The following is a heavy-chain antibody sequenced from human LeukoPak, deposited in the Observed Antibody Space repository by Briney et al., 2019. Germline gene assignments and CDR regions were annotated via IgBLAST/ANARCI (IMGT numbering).Heavy chain of an antibody. CDR1: GGSISSGGYY. D-gene: IGHD6-6*01. J-gene: IGHJ6*02. CDR2: INHSGST. V-gene: IGHV4-39*07. CDR3: ARGRRYSSSSYYYGMDV. Sequence: SETLSLTCTVSGGSISSGGYYWSWIRQPPGKGLEWIGEINHSGSTNYNPSLKSRVTISVDTSKNQFSLKLSSVTAADTAVCYCARGRRYSSSSYYYGMDVWGQGTTVTVSS.